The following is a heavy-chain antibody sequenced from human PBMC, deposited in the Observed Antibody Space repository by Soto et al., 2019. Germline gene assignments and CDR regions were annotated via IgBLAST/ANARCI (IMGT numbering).Heavy chain of an antibody. Sequence: SETLSLTCTVSGGSISSSSYYWGWIRQPPGKGLEWIGGIYYSGSTYYNPSLKSRVTISVDTSKNQVSLKLSSVTAADTAVYYCARLASGWQCYYFEVWGRGTPVIVSS. J-gene: IGHJ2*01. D-gene: IGHD6-19*01. CDR2: IYYSGST. V-gene: IGHV4-39*01. CDR3: ARLASGWQCYYFEV. CDR1: GGSISSSSYY.